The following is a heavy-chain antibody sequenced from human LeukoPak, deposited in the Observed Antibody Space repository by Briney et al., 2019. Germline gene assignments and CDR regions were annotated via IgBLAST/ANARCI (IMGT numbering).Heavy chain of an antibody. J-gene: IGHJ5*02. Sequence: SQTLSLTCAVSGGSISSGGYSWSWIRQPPGKGLEWIGYIYHSGSTYYSPSLKSRVTISVDRSKNQFSLKLSSVTAADTAVYYCARVSSGYCSGGSCSHWFDPWGQGTLVTVSS. D-gene: IGHD2-15*01. CDR1: GGSISSGGYS. V-gene: IGHV4-30-2*01. CDR3: ARVSSGYCSGGSCSHWFDP. CDR2: IYHSGST.